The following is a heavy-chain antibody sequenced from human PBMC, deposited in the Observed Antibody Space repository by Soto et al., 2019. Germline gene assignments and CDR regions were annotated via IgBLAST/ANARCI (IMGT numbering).Heavy chain of an antibody. CDR3: AHRTLWSALDI. J-gene: IGHJ3*02. CDR1: GFSLNSTGVG. D-gene: IGHD2-21*01. CDR2: IYWDDDK. Sequence: QITLKESGPTLVKPTQALTLTCTFSGFSLNSTGVGVGWIRQPPGKAPEWLAVIYWDDDKRYSPSLRSRLTITKDTSKNQLILTMTNMDPVDTATYYCAHRTLWSALDIWGQGTMVTVSS. V-gene: IGHV2-5*02.